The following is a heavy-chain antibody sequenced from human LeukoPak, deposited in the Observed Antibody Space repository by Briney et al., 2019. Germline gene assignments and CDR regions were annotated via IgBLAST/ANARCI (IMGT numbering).Heavy chain of an antibody. J-gene: IGHJ6*02. CDR3: ARDSVYCSSTSCYGYYYGMDV. CDR2: ISSSSTI. CDR1: GFTFSSYS. D-gene: IGHD2-2*01. V-gene: IGHV3-48*01. Sequence: PGGSLRLSCAASGFTFSSYSMNWVRQAPGEGLEWVSYISSSSTIYYADSVKGRFTISRDNAKNSLYLQMNSLRAEDTAVYYCARDSVYCSSTSCYGYYYGMDVWGQGTTVTVSS.